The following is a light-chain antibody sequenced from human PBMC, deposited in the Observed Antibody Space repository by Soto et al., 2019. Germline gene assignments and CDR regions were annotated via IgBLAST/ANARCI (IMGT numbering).Light chain of an antibody. CDR1: SSDVGAYNY. J-gene: IGLJ3*02. CDR2: GVS. V-gene: IGLV2-14*01. Sequence: QSALTQPASVSGSPGQSITISCTGTSSDVGAYNYVSWYQHHPGKAPKVMIYGVSNRPSGVSNRFSGSKSGNTASLTISGLQAEDEADYYCSSFASSSTPWVFGGGTKLTVL. CDR3: SSFASSSTPWV.